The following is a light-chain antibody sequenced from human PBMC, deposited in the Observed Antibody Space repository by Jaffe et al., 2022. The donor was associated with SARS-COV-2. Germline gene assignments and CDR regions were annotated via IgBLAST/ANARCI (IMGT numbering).Light chain of an antibody. Sequence: QSALTQPASVSGSPGQSITISCTGTSSDIGNYKYVSWYQQPPGRAPKLVIYEVNKRPSGVSTRFFGSKSGNTASLTISGLRTEDEADYYCDSYTTSRTRIFGTGTKVTVL. J-gene: IGLJ1*01. CDR3: DSYTTSRTRI. CDR1: SSDIGNYKY. CDR2: EVN. V-gene: IGLV2-14*01.